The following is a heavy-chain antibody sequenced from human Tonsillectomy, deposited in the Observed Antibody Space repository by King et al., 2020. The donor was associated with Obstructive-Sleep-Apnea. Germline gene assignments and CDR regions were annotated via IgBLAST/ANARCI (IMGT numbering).Heavy chain of an antibody. D-gene: IGHD5-24*01. V-gene: IGHV4-39*07. CDR2: IYYSWST. J-gene: IGHJ4*02. CDR3: ARFRHGPTIKAFDY. Sequence: QLQESGPGLVKPSETLSLTCTVSGGSISSSSYYWGWIRQPPGKGLEWIGSIYYSWSTYYNPSLKSRVTISVDTSKNQFSLKLSSVTAADTAVYYCARFRHGPTIKAFDYWGQGTLVTVSS. CDR1: GGSISSSSYY.